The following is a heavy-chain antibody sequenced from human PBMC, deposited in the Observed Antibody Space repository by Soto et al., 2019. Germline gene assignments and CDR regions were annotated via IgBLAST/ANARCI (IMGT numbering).Heavy chain of an antibody. Sequence: GGSLRLSCAASGFTFSSYEMNWVRQAPGKGLEWVSYISSSGSTIYYADSVKGRFTISRDNAKNSLYLQMNSLRAEDTAVYYCARMYDFGAFDIWGQGTMVTVSS. D-gene: IGHD3-3*01. CDR1: GFTFSSYE. CDR3: ARMYDFGAFDI. V-gene: IGHV3-48*03. J-gene: IGHJ3*02. CDR2: ISSSGSTI.